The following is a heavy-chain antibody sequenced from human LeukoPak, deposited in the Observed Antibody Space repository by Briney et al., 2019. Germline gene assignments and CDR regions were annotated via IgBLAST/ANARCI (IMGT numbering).Heavy chain of an antibody. D-gene: IGHD3-3*01. J-gene: IGHJ3*02. CDR1: GYTFTGYY. V-gene: IGHV1-46*01. CDR3: ARSYYDFWSGPWGAFDI. CDR2: INPSGGST. Sequence: ASVKVSCKASGYTFTGYYMHWVRQAPGQGLEWMGIINPSGGSTSYAQKFQGRVTMTRDTSTSTVYMELSSLRSEDTAVYYCARSYYDFWSGPWGAFDIWGQGTMVTVSS.